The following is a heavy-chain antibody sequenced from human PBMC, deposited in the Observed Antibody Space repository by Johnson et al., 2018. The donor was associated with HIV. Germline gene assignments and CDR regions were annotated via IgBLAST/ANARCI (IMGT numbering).Heavy chain of an antibody. J-gene: IGHJ3*02. CDR2: ISFDGSKE. CDR1: GFTVSSNY. D-gene: IGHD2-2*03. V-gene: IGHV3-30-3*01. CDR3: ATLPVDIVVVPAAQPYDAFDI. Sequence: QVQLVESGGGLIQPGGSLRLSCAASGFTVSSNYMSWVRQAPGKGLEWVAVISFDGSKEYYADSVKGRFTISRDNSKNTLYLQMNSLRPEDTAVYYCATLPVDIVVVPAAQPYDAFDIWGQGTMVTVSS.